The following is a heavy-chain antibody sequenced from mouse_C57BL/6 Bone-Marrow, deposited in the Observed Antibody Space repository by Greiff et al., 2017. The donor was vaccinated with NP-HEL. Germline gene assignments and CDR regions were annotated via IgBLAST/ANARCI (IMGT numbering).Heavy chain of an antibody. D-gene: IGHD1-1*01. J-gene: IGHJ2*01. CDR2: IYPGDGDT. CDR1: GYAFSSSW. Sequence: QVQLQQSGPELVKPGASVKISCKASGYAFSSSWMNWVKQRPGKGLEWIGRIYPGDGDTNYNGKFKGKATLTADKSSSTAYMQLSSLTSEDSAVYFCARGGFITTVVYFDYWGQGTTLTVSS. V-gene: IGHV1-82*01. CDR3: ARGGFITTVVYFDY.